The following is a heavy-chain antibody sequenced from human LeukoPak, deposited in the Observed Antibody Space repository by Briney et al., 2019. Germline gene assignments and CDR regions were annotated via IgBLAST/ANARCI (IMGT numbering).Heavy chain of an antibody. CDR1: GFTFSSYA. CDR2: ISGGGGGT. J-gene: IGHJ4*02. V-gene: IGHV3-23*01. Sequence: GGSLRLSCAASGFTFSSYALNWVRQAPGKGLEWVSGISGGGGGTYYADSVKGRFTISRDNAKSTLYLQMNSLRAEDTALYYCAKRIGLRPPDYWGQGTLVTVSS. D-gene: IGHD3-16*01. CDR3: AKRIGLRPPDY.